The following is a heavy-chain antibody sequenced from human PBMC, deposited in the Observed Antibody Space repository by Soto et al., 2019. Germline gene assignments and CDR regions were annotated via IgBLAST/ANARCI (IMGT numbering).Heavy chain of an antibody. D-gene: IGHD2-2*01. V-gene: IGHV3-7*01. CDR2: IKQDGSEK. CDR1: AFTFTAFW. CDR3: ARDNVASSNYYYYGMDV. J-gene: IGHJ6*02. Sequence: ILSCAASAFTFTAFWMTWVRQAPGKGLEWVANIKQDGSEKYYVDSVKGRFTISRDNAKNSLYLQMNSLRAEDTAVYYCARDNVASSNYYYYGMDVWGQGTTVTVSS.